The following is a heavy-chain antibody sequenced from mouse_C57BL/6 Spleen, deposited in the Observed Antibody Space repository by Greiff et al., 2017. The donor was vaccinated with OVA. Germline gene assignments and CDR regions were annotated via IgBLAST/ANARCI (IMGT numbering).Heavy chain of an antibody. D-gene: IGHD3-3*01. J-gene: IGHJ2*01. CDR3: ARDLRGQGFDY. V-gene: IGHV5-4*01. CDR1: GFTFSSYA. CDR2: ISDGGSYT. Sequence: EVKLMESGGGLVKPGGSLKLSCAASGFTFSSYAMSWVRQTPEKRLEWVATISDGGSYTYYPDNVKGRFTISRDNAKNNLYLQMSHLKSEDTAMYYCARDLRGQGFDYWGQGTTLTVSS.